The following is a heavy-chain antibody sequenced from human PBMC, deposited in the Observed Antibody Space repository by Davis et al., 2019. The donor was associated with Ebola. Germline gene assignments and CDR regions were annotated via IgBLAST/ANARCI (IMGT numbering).Heavy chain of an antibody. CDR3: ARVGTATTTFDY. V-gene: IGHV1-2*04. CDR2: INPNSGGT. J-gene: IGHJ4*02. Sequence: ASVKVSCKASGYTFTSYGISWVRQAPGQGLEWMGWINPNSGGTNYAQKFQGWVTMTRDTSISTAYMELSRLRSDDTAVYYCARVGTATTTFDYWGQGTLVTVSS. D-gene: IGHD5-24*01. CDR1: GYTFTSYG.